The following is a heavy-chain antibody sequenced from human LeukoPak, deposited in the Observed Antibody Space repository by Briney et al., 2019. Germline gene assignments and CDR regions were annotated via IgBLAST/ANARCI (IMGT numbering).Heavy chain of an antibody. CDR2: VCYSRTT. V-gene: IGHV4-61*01. CDR1: GASVSSGSYY. Sequence: PSETLSLTCTVSGASVSSGSYYWPCLRQPPGQGLVWIVYVCYSRTTHYTPSVRSRITIAIDMTKNQFSLKLSSVTAADTAIFYCARDGTNPAAGLEYWGRGALVTVSS. D-gene: IGHD6-13*01. J-gene: IGHJ4*02. CDR3: ARDGTNPAAGLEY.